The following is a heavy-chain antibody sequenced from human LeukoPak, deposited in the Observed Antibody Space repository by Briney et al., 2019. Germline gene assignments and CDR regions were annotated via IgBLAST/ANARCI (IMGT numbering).Heavy chain of an antibody. D-gene: IGHD3-22*01. J-gene: IGHJ3*02. V-gene: IGHV4-38-2*02. CDR2: IYHSGST. CDR3: AREGITMIKAPVAFDI. CDR1: GYSISSGYY. Sequence: KPSETLSLTCTVSGYSISSGYYWGWIRQPPGKGLEWIGSIYHSGSTYYNPSLKSRVTKSVDTSKTQFSLKLSSVTAADTAVYYCAREGITMIKAPVAFDIWGQGTMVTVSS.